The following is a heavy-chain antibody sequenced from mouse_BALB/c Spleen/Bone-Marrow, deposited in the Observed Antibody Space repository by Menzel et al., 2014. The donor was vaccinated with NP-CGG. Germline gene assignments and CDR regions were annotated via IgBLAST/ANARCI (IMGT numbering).Heavy chain of an antibody. J-gene: IGHJ3*01. Sequence: EVKLVESGGGLVKPGGSLKLSCAASGFSFSSYAISWVRQTPEKRLEWVATISSGGSYTYYPDSVKGRFTISRDNAKNTLYLQMSSLRSEDTAMYYCARQGDGNYREFAYWGQGTLVTVSA. CDR2: ISSGGSYT. V-gene: IGHV5-9-3*01. D-gene: IGHD2-1*01. CDR1: GFSFSSYA. CDR3: ARQGDGNYREFAY.